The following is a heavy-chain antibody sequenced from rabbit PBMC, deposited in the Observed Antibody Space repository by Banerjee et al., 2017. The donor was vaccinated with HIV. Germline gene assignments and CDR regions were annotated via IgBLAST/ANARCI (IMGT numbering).Heavy chain of an antibody. CDR1: GFSFSSGCD. V-gene: IGHV1S40*01. CDR2: IYVGDGST. J-gene: IGHJ6*01. Sequence: QQLVESGGGLVKPGASLTLTWKASGFSFSSGCDMCWVRQAPGKGLEWIACIYVGDGSTYYASWAKGRVTISKTSSTTVTLQMTSLTAADTATYFCARRHAAVGYAMDLWGPGTLVTVS. CDR3: ARRHAAVGYAMDL. D-gene: IGHD6-1*01.